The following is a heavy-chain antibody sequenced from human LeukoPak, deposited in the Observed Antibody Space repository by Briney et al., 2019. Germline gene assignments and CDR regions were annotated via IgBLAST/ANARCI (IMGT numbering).Heavy chain of an antibody. J-gene: IGHJ6*03. D-gene: IGHD6-6*01. Sequence: GASVKVSCKASGYTFTTYDITWVRQAPGQGLEWMGWISPYNGNTNYAQRLQGRVTITRDMSTSTAYMELSSLRSEDTAVYYCAADPYSSSSGGYYYYMDVWGKGTTVTVSS. CDR3: AADPYSSSSGGYYYYMDV. CDR2: ISPYNGNT. V-gene: IGHV1-18*01. CDR1: GYTFTTYD.